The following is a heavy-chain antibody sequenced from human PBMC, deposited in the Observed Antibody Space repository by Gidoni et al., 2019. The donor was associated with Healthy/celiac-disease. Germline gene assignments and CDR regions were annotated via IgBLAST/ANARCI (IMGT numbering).Heavy chain of an antibody. CDR3: ATGEGIAVAGYGY. CDR1: GGSFSGYY. J-gene: IGHJ4*02. Sequence: QVQLQQWGAGLLQPSETLSLTCAVYGGSFSGYYWSWIRQPPGKGLDWIGEINHSGSTNYNPSLKSRVTISVDSSKNQFSLKLSSVTAADTAVYYCATGEGIAVAGYGYWGQGTLVTVSS. V-gene: IGHV4-34*01. D-gene: IGHD6-19*01. CDR2: INHSGST.